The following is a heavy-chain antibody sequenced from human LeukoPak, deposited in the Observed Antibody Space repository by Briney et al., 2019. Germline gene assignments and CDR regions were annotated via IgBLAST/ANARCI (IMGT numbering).Heavy chain of an antibody. V-gene: IGHV1-8*01. CDR3: ARGHRIAAAGTFWCDP. CDR1: GYTFTSYD. J-gene: IGHJ5*02. D-gene: IGHD6-13*01. CDR2: MNPNSGNT. Sequence: ASVKVSCKASGYTFTSYDINWVRQATGQGLEWMGWMNPNSGNTGYAQKFQGRVTMTRNTSISTAYMELSSLRSEDTAVYYCARGHRIAAAGTFWCDPWGQGTLVTVSS.